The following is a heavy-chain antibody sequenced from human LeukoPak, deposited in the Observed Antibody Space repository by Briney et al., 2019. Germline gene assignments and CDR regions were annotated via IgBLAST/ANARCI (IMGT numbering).Heavy chain of an antibody. CDR2: IKQDGSEK. CDR1: GFIFSRCW. Sequence: GGSLRLSCAASGFIFSRCWMTWVRQAPGKGLEWVAKIKQDGSEKYYADSVKGRFTISRDNAKNSLYLQMNSLRAEDTAVYFCARDYYGSGSFPYYFDYWGQGTLVTVSS. J-gene: IGHJ4*02. D-gene: IGHD3-10*01. CDR3: ARDYYGSGSFPYYFDY. V-gene: IGHV3-7*01.